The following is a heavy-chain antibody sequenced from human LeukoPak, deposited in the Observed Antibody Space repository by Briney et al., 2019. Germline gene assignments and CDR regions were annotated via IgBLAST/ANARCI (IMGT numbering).Heavy chain of an antibody. V-gene: IGHV3-23*01. Sequence: GGSLRLSCAASGFTFSSYWMSWVRQAPGKGLEWVSAISGSGGSTYYADSVKGRFTISSDNSKNTLYLQMNSLRAEDTAVYYCAKVDVGATTRWFDYWGQGTLVTVSS. D-gene: IGHD1-26*01. CDR1: GFTFSSYW. CDR3: AKVDVGATTRWFDY. CDR2: ISGSGGST. J-gene: IGHJ4*02.